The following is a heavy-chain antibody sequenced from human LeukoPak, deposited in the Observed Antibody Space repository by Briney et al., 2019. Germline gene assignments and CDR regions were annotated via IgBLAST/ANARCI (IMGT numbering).Heavy chain of an antibody. V-gene: IGHV3-30*18. CDR1: GFTFSSYG. D-gene: IGHD2-21*02. J-gene: IGHJ4*02. CDR3: AKDQTGSNCGGDCYPNFDY. Sequence: GGSLRLSCAASGFTFSSYGMHWVRQAPGKGLEWVAVISYDGSNKYYADSMKGRFTISRDNSKHTLYLQMNSLRAEDTAVYYCAKDQTGSNCGGDCYPNFDYWGQGTLVTVSS. CDR2: ISYDGSNK.